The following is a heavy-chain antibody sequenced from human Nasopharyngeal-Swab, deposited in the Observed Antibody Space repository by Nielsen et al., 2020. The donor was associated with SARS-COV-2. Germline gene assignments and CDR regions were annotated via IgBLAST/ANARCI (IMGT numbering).Heavy chain of an antibody. J-gene: IGHJ5*02. CDR2: ISAYNGNT. Sequence: ASVKVSCKASGYTFTSYGISWVRQAPGQGLEWMGWISAYNGNTNYAQKLQGRVTTTTDTSTSTAYMELRSLRSDDTAVYYCARKLGFGESPGWFDPWGQGTLVTVSS. D-gene: IGHD3-10*01. CDR3: ARKLGFGESPGWFDP. V-gene: IGHV1-18*01. CDR1: GYTFTSYG.